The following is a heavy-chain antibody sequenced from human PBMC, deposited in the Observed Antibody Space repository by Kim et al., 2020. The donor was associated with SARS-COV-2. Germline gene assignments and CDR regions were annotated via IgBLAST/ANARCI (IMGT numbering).Heavy chain of an antibody. Sequence: ASVKVSCKASGYTFNIYGISWVRQAPGQGLEWMGWISAYNGNTNYAQKFQGRVTMTTDTSTSTAYMELRSLTSDDTAVYYCARDTARNYYGMDVWGQGTTVTVSS. V-gene: IGHV1-18*01. D-gene: IGHD5-18*01. CDR2: ISAYNGNT. CDR3: ARDTARNYYGMDV. CDR1: GYTFNIYG. J-gene: IGHJ6*02.